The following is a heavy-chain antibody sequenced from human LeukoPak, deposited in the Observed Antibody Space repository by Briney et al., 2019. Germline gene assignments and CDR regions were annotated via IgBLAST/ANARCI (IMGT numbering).Heavy chain of an antibody. J-gene: IGHJ4*02. Sequence: GGSLRLSCAASGFTFSNAWMNWVRQAPGKGLEWVSSISSSSSYIYYADSVKGRFTISRDNAKNSLYLQMNSLRAEDTAVYYCARELAIVVVPAATDNWGQGTLVTVSS. D-gene: IGHD2-2*01. CDR1: GFTFSNAW. CDR2: ISSSSSYI. CDR3: ARELAIVVVPAATDN. V-gene: IGHV3-21*01.